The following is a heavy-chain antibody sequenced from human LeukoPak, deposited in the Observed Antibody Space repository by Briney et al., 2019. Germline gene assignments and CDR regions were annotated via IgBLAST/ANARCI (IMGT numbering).Heavy chain of an antibody. CDR1: GFTVNSSC. D-gene: IGHD3-10*01. V-gene: IGHV3-48*02. CDR3: ARDLTTLVRGLPLDY. J-gene: IGHJ4*02. CDR2: ITSSSSTI. Sequence: GGSLRLSCAASGFTVNSSCMNWVRQAPGKGLEWVSYITSSSSTIYYADSVKGRFTISRDNAKNSLYLQMNSLRDEDTAVYYCARDLTTLVRGLPLDYWGQGTLVTVYS.